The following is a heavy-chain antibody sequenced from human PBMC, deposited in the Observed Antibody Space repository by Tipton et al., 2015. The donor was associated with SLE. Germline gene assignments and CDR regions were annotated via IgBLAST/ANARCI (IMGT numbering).Heavy chain of an antibody. J-gene: IGHJ4*02. CDR2: FFGADST. CDR3: ARGPVSGRRYFDF. CDR1: GVTISSNF. Sequence: SLRLSCAASGVTISSNFMSWVRQAPGKGLEWVSVFFGADSTYYADSVKGRFIVSRDSSKNTLFLQMNSLRAEDTPVYYCARGPVSGRRYFDFWGQGTLVTVSS. V-gene: IGHV3-66*01. D-gene: IGHD6-19*01.